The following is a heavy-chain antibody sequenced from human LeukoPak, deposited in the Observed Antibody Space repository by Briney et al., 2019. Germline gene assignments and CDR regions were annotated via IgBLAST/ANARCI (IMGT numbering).Heavy chain of an antibody. CDR2: IYYSGST. J-gene: IGHJ5*02. Sequence: SQTLSLTCTVSGGSISSGGYYWSWIRQHPGKGLEWIGYIYYSGSTYYNPSLKSRVTILVDTSKNQFSLQLSSVTAADTAVYYWARWISSSWYSNWFDPWGQGTLVTVSS. D-gene: IGHD6-13*01. CDR1: GGSISSGGYY. CDR3: ARWISSSWYSNWFDP. V-gene: IGHV4-31*03.